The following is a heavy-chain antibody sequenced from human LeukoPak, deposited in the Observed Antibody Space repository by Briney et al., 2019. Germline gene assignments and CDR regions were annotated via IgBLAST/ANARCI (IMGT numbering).Heavy chain of an antibody. V-gene: IGHV3-7*01. Sequence: GGSLRLSCAASGFTFSSYWMSWVRQAPGKGLEWVANIKQDGSEKYYVDSVKGRFTISRDNAKNSLYLQMNSLRAEDTAVYYCARDLSGRLTHFDYWGQGTLVTVSS. CDR3: ARDLSGRLTHFDY. CDR2: IKQDGSEK. CDR1: GFTFSSYW. D-gene: IGHD3-10*01. J-gene: IGHJ4*02.